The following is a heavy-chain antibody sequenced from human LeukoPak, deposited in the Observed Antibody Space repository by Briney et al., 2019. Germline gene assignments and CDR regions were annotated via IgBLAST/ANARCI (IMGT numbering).Heavy chain of an antibody. CDR2: IYTRGST. Sequence: SETQSLTCTVSAGSINNYYWSWIRQPAGKGLEWIGLIYTRGSTNYNPSLKSRVTMSVDTSKNQFSLKLSSVTAADTAVYYCARGRYCSADICSGGDAFDIWGQGTMVSVSS. CDR1: AGSINNYY. CDR3: ARGRYCSADICSGGDAFDI. V-gene: IGHV4-4*07. J-gene: IGHJ3*02. D-gene: IGHD2-15*01.